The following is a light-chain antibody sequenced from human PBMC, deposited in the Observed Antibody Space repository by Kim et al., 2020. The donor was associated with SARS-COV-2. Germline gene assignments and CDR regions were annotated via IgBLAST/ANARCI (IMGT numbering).Light chain of an antibody. V-gene: IGLV3-9*01. CDR3: QVWDSRPGSWV. Sequence: LGQTARITCGGNNIGSKNVHWYQQKPGQAPVLVIYRDSNRPSGIPERFAGSNSGNTATLPISRAQAGEEADYYCQVWDSRPGSWVFGGGTQLTVL. J-gene: IGLJ3*02. CDR1: NIGSKN. CDR2: RDS.